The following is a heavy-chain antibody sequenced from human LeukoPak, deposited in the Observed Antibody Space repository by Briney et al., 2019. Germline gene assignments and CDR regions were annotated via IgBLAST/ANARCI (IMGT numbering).Heavy chain of an antibody. J-gene: IGHJ4*02. D-gene: IGHD2-21*01. CDR3: AKLNLGEMAYFDS. CDR2: ISVGGGDT. V-gene: IGHV3-23*01. CDR1: GFIFSSYV. Sequence: GGSLRLSCEASGFIFSSYVMGWVRQAPGKGLEWVSSISVGGGDTFTADSVKGRFTITRENSKNTLYLQMMGLRVEDTAIYYCAKLNLGEMAYFDSWGQGTLVTVSS.